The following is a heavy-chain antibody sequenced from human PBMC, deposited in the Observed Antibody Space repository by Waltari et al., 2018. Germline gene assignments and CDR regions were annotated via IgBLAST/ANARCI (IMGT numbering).Heavy chain of an antibody. V-gene: IGHV3-48*01. Sequence: EVHLVESVGALVRRGRALRLSCIASGSPFRPSAMHGDRQAPGKGREWVSDICSSSSAIYYADPVKGLFTISRDNANNSLYLQMNSLRAEDTAIYYCARVPTVVLSLAVYFDYWGQGSLVTVSS. CDR3: ARVPTVVLSLAVYFDY. CDR1: GSPFRPSA. CDR2: ICSSSSAI. D-gene: IGHD4-17*01. J-gene: IGHJ4*02.